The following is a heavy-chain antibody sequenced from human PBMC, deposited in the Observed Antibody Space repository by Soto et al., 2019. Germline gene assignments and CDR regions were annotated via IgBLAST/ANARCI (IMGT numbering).Heavy chain of an antibody. CDR2: IYYSGST. J-gene: IGHJ4*02. D-gene: IGHD3-3*01. V-gene: IGHV4-31*03. CDR3: ARDFGTIFGLVGNFDY. Sequence: SETLSLTCTVSGGSISSGCYYWSWIRQHPGKGLEWIGYIYYSGSTYYNPSLKSRVTISVDTSKNQFSMKLSSVTAADTAVYYCARDFGTIFGLVGNFDYLGQRTLVTVYS. CDR1: GGSISSGCYY.